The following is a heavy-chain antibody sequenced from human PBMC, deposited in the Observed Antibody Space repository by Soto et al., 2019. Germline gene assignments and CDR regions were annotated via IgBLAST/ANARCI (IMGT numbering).Heavy chain of an antibody. Sequence: SVKVSCKASGFTFTSSAVQWVRQARGQRLEWIGWIVVGSGNTNYAQKFQERVTITRDMSTSTAYMELSSLRSEDTAVYYCAADGSYANDAFDIWGQGTMVTVSS. CDR1: GFTFTSSA. D-gene: IGHD1-26*01. J-gene: IGHJ3*02. CDR2: IVVGSGNT. V-gene: IGHV1-58*01. CDR3: AADGSYANDAFDI.